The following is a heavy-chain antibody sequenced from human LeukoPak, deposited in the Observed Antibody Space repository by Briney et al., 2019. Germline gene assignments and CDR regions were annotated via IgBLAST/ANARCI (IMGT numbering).Heavy chain of an antibody. Sequence: GGSLRLSCAASGFTFSSYWMSWVRQAPGKGLEWVANIKQDGSEKYYVDSVKGRFTISRDNAKNSLYLQMNSLRAEDTAVYYCATAIFHYCMDVWGKGTTVTVSS. CDR2: IKQDGSEK. J-gene: IGHJ6*03. CDR1: GFTFSSYW. CDR3: ATAIFHYCMDV. D-gene: IGHD3-3*01. V-gene: IGHV3-7*01.